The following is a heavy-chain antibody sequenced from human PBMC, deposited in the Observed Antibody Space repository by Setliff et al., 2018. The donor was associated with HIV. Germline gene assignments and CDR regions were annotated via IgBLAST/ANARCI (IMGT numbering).Heavy chain of an antibody. Sequence: LRLSCAASGFIFSDYYMSWIRQAPGKGLEWVSYISSSGTTIYYADSVKGRFSISRDNAKNSPYLQMNSLRAEDTGVYYCARRGYSQGWNYFYYYMDVWGKGTTVTVSS. D-gene: IGHD5-12*01. J-gene: IGHJ6*03. CDR3: ARRGYSQGWNYFYYYMDV. V-gene: IGHV3-11*04. CDR1: GFIFSDYY. CDR2: ISSSGTTI.